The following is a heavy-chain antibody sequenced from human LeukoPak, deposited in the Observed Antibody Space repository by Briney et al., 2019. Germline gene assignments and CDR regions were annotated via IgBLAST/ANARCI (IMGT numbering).Heavy chain of an antibody. CDR1: GFTFSSYA. D-gene: IGHD6-13*01. Sequence: GGSLRLSCAASGFTFSSYAMSWFRQAPGKGLEWVSAISGSGGSTYYADSVKGRFTISRDNSKNTLYLQMNSLRAEDTAVYYCAKSWASSYYYYMDVWGKGTTVTVSS. CDR2: ISGSGGST. CDR3: AKSWASSYYYYMDV. V-gene: IGHV3-23*01. J-gene: IGHJ6*03.